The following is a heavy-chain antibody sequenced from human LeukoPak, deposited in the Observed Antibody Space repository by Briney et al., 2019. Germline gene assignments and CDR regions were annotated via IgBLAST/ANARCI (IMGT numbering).Heavy chain of an antibody. CDR2: IWYDGCNK. Sequence: GGALRLSRVASVLTLSRYGMHWVRQAPGTGLEWVAVIWYDGCNKYYAHSVKGRFTITRDNSKNTLYLQMNSLRAEDTAVYYCARDAAMVRGVIRNYYYGMDVWGKGTTVTVSS. J-gene: IGHJ6*04. CDR3: ARDAAMVRGVIRNYYYGMDV. D-gene: IGHD3-10*01. CDR1: VLTLSRYG. V-gene: IGHV3-33*01.